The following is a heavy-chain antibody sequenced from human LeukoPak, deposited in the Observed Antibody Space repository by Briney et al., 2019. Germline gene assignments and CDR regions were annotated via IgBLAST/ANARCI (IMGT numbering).Heavy chain of an antibody. V-gene: IGHV3-23*01. Sequence: GGSLRLSCAASGFTFSSYAMSWVRQAPGKGLEWVSAISGSGGSTYYADSVKGRFTISRDNSKNTLYLQMNSLRAEDTAVYYCAKSDTPYCSGGSCYGGAFDXXXXXXXVTXXS. D-gene: IGHD2-15*01. J-gene: IGHJ3*02. CDR1: GFTFSSYA. CDR2: ISGSGGST. CDR3: AKSDTPYCSGGSCYGGAFDX.